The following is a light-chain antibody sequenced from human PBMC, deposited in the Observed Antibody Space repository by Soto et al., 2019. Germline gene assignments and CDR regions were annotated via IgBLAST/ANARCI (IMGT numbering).Light chain of an antibody. V-gene: IGKV1-5*01. CDR1: QSISSW. CDR3: QQYNSYSWM. J-gene: IGKJ1*01. CDR2: DAS. Sequence: DVQITKSPSTLSASVGERVTIAFQASQSISSWLAWYQQKPGKAPKLLIYDASSFESGVPSRFSGIRSGTECTLTISILQPYDFATYYCQQYNSYSWMVGQGTKVDI.